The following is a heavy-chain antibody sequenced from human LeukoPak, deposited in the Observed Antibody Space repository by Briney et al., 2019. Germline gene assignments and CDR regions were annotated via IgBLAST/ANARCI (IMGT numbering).Heavy chain of an antibody. CDR3: ARHGHYDFWSGYSLDY. D-gene: IGHD3-3*01. V-gene: IGHV3-64*01. Sequence: GGSLRLSCAASGFTFSSYAMHWVRQAPGKGLEYVSAISSNGGSTYYANSVEGRFTISRDNSKNTLYLQMGSLRAEDMAVYYCARHGHYDFWSGYSLDYWGQGTLVTVSS. CDR2: ISSNGGST. CDR1: GFTFSSYA. J-gene: IGHJ4*02.